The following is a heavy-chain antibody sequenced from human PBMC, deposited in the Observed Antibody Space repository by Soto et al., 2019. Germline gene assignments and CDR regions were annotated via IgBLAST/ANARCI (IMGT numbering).Heavy chain of an antibody. D-gene: IGHD6-19*01. Sequence: SETLSLTCTVSGGSISSYYWSWIRQPPGKGLEWIGYIYYSGSTNYNPSLKSRVTISVDTSKNQFSLKLSSVTAADTAVYYCGREAASGWGGFGIKRQYYFDYWGQGTLVTVSS. CDR2: IYYSGST. V-gene: IGHV4-59*01. J-gene: IGHJ4*02. CDR3: GREAASGWGGFGIKRQYYFDY. CDR1: GGSISSYY.